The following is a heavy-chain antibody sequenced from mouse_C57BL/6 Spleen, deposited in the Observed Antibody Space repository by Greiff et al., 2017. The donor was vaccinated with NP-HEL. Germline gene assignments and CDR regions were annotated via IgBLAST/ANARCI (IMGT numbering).Heavy chain of an antibody. CDR3: APHKGGFAY. CDR1: GYTFTDYY. V-gene: IGHV1-26*01. D-gene: IGHD1-3*01. J-gene: IGHJ3*01. Sequence: EVQLQQSGPELVKPGASVKISCKASGYTFTDYYMNWVKQSHGKSLEWIGDINPNNGGTSYNQKFKGKATLTVDKSSSTAYMELRSLTSEDSAVYYCAPHKGGFAYWGQGTLVTVSA. CDR2: INPNNGGT.